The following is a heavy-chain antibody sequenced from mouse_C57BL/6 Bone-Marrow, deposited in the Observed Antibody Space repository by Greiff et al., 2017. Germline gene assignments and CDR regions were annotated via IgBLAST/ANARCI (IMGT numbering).Heavy chain of an antibody. Sequence: EVKVVESGGGLVKPGGSLKLSCAASGFTFSDYGMHWVRQAPEKGLEWVSYISSGSSTIYYAATVQGRFPISRDNAKHTLLLQMNSRGAEDTAMYYCARPWYYYGSHDWYFDVWGTGTTVTVSS. CDR1: GFTFSDYG. CDR2: ISSGSSTI. CDR3: ARPWYYYGSHDWYFDV. D-gene: IGHD1-1*01. J-gene: IGHJ1*03. V-gene: IGHV5-17*01.